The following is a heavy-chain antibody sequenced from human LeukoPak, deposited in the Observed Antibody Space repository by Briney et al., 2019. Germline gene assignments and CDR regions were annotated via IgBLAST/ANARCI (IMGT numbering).Heavy chain of an antibody. V-gene: IGHV3-48*01. CDR2: ISSSSATI. CDR1: GFSLSAYN. CDR3: ARDRPLSIAAAVDY. Sequence: GGSLRLSCEGSGFSLSAYNMNWVRQAPGKGLESVSYISSSSATIFYADSVKGRFTISRDNAKNSLYLQMNCLRAEDTAVYYCARDRPLSIAAAVDYWGQGTLVTVSS. J-gene: IGHJ4*02. D-gene: IGHD6-13*01.